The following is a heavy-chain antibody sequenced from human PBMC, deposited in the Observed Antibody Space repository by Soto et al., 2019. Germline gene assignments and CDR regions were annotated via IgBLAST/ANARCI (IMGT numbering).Heavy chain of an antibody. CDR3: ARYEQYYQH. CDR2: VSYSGST. CDR1: GGSINNYY. J-gene: IGHJ1*01. D-gene: IGHD3-16*01. Sequence: SETLSLTCTVSGGSINNYYWSWIRQPPGKGLEWIGYVSYSGSTKYNPSLQSRVTMSADTSKNQLSLKLSSVTAADTAVYYSARYEQYYQHWGQGTLVTVSS. V-gene: IGHV4-59*08.